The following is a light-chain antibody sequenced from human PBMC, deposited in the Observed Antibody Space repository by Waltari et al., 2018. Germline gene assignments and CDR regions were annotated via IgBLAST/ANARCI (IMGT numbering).Light chain of an antibody. CDR1: QSVSSN. CDR3: QHYNNWPPLT. V-gene: IGKV3-15*01. CDR2: GAS. J-gene: IGKJ4*01. Sequence: EIVMTQSPATLSVSPGERATLSCRASQSVSSNLAWYQQKPGQAPRLLIYGASTRATGIPARFSGSGSGTEFTLTISSLQSGDFAAYYCQHYNNWPPLTFGGGTKVEIK.